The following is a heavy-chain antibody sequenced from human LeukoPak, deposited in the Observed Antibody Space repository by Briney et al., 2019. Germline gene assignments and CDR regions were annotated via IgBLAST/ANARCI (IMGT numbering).Heavy chain of an antibody. Sequence: GGSLRLSCAASGFTVSSNYMSWVRQAPGKGLEWVSGISWNSGSIGYADSVKGRFTISRDNAKNSLYLQMNSLRAEDTALYYCAEDRSSVYYYGMDVWGQGTTVTVSS. CDR2: ISWNSGSI. CDR1: GFTVSSNY. CDR3: AEDRSSVYYYGMDV. D-gene: IGHD6-6*01. V-gene: IGHV3-9*01. J-gene: IGHJ6*02.